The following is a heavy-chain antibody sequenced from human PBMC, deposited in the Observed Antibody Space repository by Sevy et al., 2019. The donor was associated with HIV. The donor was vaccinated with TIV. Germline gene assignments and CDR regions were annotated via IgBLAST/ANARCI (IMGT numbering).Heavy chain of an antibody. D-gene: IGHD6-19*01. V-gene: IGHV3-11*01. J-gene: IGHJ4*02. CDR1: GFTFSVYY. CDR2: ISSSGSTI. Sequence: GGSLRLSCAASGFTFSVYYMSWIRQAPGKGLEWVSYISSSGSTIYYADSVKGRFTISRDNAKNSLYLQMNSLRAEDTAVYYCARDLAIAVAGTAPAMDYWGQGTLVTVSS. CDR3: ARDLAIAVAGTAPAMDY.